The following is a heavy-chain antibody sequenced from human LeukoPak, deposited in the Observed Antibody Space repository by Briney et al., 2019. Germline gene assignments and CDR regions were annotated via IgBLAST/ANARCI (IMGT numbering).Heavy chain of an antibody. Sequence: GGSLRLSCAASGFTFSSYGMHWVRQAPGKGLEWLTVISDTGSNKHYADSVKGRFTISRDDSRNTLYLQMNSLRTEDTAVYYCAKDWRGGYNYVDYWGQGTLVTVSS. CDR1: GFTFSSYG. J-gene: IGHJ4*02. CDR2: ISDTGSNK. D-gene: IGHD5-24*01. CDR3: AKDWRGGYNYVDY. V-gene: IGHV3-30*18.